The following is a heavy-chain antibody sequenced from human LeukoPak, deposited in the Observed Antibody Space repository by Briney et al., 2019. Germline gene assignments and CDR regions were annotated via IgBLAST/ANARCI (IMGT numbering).Heavy chain of an antibody. Sequence: SVKVSCKASGYTFTSYYMHWVRQAPGQGLEWMGRIIPILGIANYAQKFQGRVTITADKSTSTAYMELSSLRSEDTAVYYCARGQIVVVVAATPRDWFDPWGQGTLVTVSS. J-gene: IGHJ5*02. CDR2: IIPILGIA. CDR1: GYTFTSYY. D-gene: IGHD2-15*01. V-gene: IGHV1-69*04. CDR3: ARGQIVVVVAATPRDWFDP.